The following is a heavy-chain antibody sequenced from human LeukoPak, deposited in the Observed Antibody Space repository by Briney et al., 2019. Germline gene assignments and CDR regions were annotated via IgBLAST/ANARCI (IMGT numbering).Heavy chain of an antibody. CDR3: ARVVVVAATPLFDP. CDR2: INHSGST. V-gene: IGHV4-34*01. D-gene: IGHD2-15*01. Sequence: SETLSLTCAVYGGSFSGYYWSWIRQPPRKGLEWIGEINHSGSTNYNPSLKSRVNISVHTSKNQFSLKLSSVTAADTAVYYCARVVVVAATPLFDPWGQGTLVTVSS. CDR1: GGSFSGYY. J-gene: IGHJ5*02.